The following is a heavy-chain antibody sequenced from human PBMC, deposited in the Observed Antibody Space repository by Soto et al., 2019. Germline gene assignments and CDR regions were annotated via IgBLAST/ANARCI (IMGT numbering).Heavy chain of an antibody. D-gene: IGHD2-2*01. V-gene: IGHV1-18*01. CDR3: ARQRYQLLQNRYWYLDL. J-gene: IGHJ2*01. CDR1: GYTFTSYG. Sequence: QVKLVQSGAEVKKPGASVKVSCKASGYTFTSYGISWVRQAPGQGLEWMGWISAYNGNTNYAQKLQGRVTMTTDTSTSTAYMELRSLRSDDTAVYYCARQRYQLLQNRYWYLDLWGRGTLVTVSS. CDR2: ISAYNGNT.